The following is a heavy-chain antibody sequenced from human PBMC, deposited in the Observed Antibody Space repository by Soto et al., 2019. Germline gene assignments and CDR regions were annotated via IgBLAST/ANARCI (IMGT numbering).Heavy chain of an antibody. Sequence: XESLNRSRQCSEYNFTTFWIGLVLQMPGKGLEWMGIIYPGDSETKYSPDFEGQVTISADRSTNTAYLQWRSLRASDTAMYYCERLGFPGAIYFDSWGLGTLVTVSS. V-gene: IGHV5-51*01. J-gene: IGHJ4*02. CDR1: EYNFTTFW. D-gene: IGHD1-26*01. CDR2: IYPGDSET. CDR3: ERLGFPGAIYFDS.